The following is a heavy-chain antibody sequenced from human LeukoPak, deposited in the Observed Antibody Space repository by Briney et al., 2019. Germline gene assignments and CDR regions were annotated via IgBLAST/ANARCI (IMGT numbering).Heavy chain of an antibody. CDR1: GFTFDDYA. CDR2: INWNGDNT. V-gene: IGHV3-20*04. CDR3: AREQLIDSNYYYMDV. D-gene: IGHD6-6*01. Sequence: GGSLRLSCEASGFTFDDYAMTWVRQAPGKGLEWVSAINWNGDNTGYANSMKGRFTISRDNAKNSLYLQMNSLRAEDTALYYCAREQLIDSNYYYMDVWGKGTTVTISS. J-gene: IGHJ6*03.